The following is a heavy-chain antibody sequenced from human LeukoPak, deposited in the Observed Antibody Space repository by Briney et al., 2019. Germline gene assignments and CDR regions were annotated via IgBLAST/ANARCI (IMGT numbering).Heavy chain of an antibody. D-gene: IGHD4-17*01. CDR2: ITSIGSYM. CDR3: AGEVYGFHYFDY. V-gene: IGHV3-21*01. Sequence: PGGALRLSCAASGFTFSSYTMHWVRQAPGEGLEWVSSITSIGSYMYYADSMKGRFTISRDNAKNSLYLQMNSLRAEDTAVYYCAGEVYGFHYFDYRGQGTLVTVSS. CDR1: GFTFSSYT. J-gene: IGHJ4*02.